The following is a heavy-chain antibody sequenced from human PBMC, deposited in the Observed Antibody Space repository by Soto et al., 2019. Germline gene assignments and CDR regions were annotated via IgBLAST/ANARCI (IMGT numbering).Heavy chain of an antibody. D-gene: IGHD3-10*01. CDR2: INPSGGST. CDR1: GYTFTSYY. CDR3: ARSYYGSGSYPRGSQDSDY. V-gene: IGHV1-46*01. J-gene: IGHJ4*02. Sequence: ASVKVSCKASGYTFTSYYMHWVRQAPGQGLEWMGIINPSGGSTSYAQKFQGRVTMTRDTSTSTVYMELSSLRSEDTAVYYCARSYYGSGSYPRGSQDSDYWGQGTLVTVSS.